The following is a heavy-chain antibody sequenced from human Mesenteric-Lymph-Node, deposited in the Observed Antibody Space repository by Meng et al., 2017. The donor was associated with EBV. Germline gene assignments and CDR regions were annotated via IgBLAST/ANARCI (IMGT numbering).Heavy chain of an antibody. CDR3: AIEHTSTWYQGSFDY. V-gene: IGHV1-3*01. CDR1: GYTFTSYV. J-gene: IGHJ4*02. D-gene: IGHD6-13*01. CDR2: INADKANT. Sequence: QVQLVQSGAEVKKPGASVKVSCKTTGYTFTSYVIHWVRQAPGQRLEWMGWINADKANTKYSQKFQGRVTITRDTSANTAYMELSSLGSEDTAVYYCAIEHTSTWYQGSFDYWGQGTLVTVSS.